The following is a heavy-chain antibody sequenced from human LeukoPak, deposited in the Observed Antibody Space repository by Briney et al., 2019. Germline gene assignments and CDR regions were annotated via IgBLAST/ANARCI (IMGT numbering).Heavy chain of an antibody. CDR1: GYNFTGYY. D-gene: IGHD3-22*01. V-gene: IGHV1-2*02. CDR2: INPNSGRT. CDR3: ARGVVHYDSSGYAE. J-gene: IGHJ4*02. Sequence: ASVKVSCKASGYNFTGYYMHWVRQAPGQGLEWMGWINPNSGRTNYAQKCQGRVTMTRDTTISTAYMELSRLRSDDTAVDYCARGVVHYDSSGYAEWGQGTLVTVSS.